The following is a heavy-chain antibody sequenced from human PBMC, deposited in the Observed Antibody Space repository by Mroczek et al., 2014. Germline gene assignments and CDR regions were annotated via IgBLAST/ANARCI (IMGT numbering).Heavy chain of an antibody. CDR2: ISYDGSNK. CDR1: GFTFSSYA. Sequence: ESGGGVVQPGRSLRLSCAASGFTFSSYAMHWVRQAPGKGLEWVAVISYDGSNKYYADSVKGRFTISRDNSKNTLYLQMNSLRAEDTAVYYCARDLIVVVTAPNYYYYYGMDVWGQGTTVTVSS. J-gene: IGHJ6*02. V-gene: IGHV3-30-3*01. CDR3: ARDLIVVVTAPNYYYYYGMDV. D-gene: IGHD2-21*02.